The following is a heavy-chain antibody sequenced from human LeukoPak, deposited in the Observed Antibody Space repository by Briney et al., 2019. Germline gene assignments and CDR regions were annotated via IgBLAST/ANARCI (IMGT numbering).Heavy chain of an antibody. CDR2: IYGGGKT. D-gene: IGHD6-13*01. CDR3: ARAAYSSTWYSRYFDL. V-gene: IGHV3-66*01. CDR1: ESIVRSNY. J-gene: IGHJ2*01. Sequence: GGSLRLICAASESIVRSNYMAWVRQAPGKGLEWVSVIYGGGKTYYADSVKGRFTISRENAKNSLYLQMNSLRAGDTAVYYCARAAYSSTWYSRYFDLWGRGTLVTVSS.